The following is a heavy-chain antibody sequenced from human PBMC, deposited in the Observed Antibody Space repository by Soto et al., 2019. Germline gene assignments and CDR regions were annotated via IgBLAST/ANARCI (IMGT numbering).Heavy chain of an antibody. V-gene: IGHV1-69*02. Sequence: ASVKVSCKASGGTFSSYTISWVRQAPGQGLEWMGRIIPILGIANYAQKFQGRVTITADKSTSTAYMELSSLRSEDTAVYYCARGNRGYDWGGVYYYMDVWGKGTTVTVSS. CDR2: IIPILGIA. CDR3: ARGNRGYDWGGVYYYMDV. CDR1: GGTFSSYT. J-gene: IGHJ6*03. D-gene: IGHD5-12*01.